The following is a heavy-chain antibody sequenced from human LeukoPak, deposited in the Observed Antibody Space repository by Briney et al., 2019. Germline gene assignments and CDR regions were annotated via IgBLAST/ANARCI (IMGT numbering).Heavy chain of an antibody. Sequence: GGSLRLSCAASGFTFSSYSMNWVRQAPGKGLEWVSYISSNGSTIYYADSVKGRFTISRDKAKNSLYLQMNSLRAEDTAVYYCARVDYYGSGSYQAPDVWGKGTTVTVSS. CDR1: GFTFSSYS. V-gene: IGHV3-48*01. CDR3: ARVDYYGSGSYQAPDV. D-gene: IGHD3-10*01. CDR2: ISSNGSTI. J-gene: IGHJ6*04.